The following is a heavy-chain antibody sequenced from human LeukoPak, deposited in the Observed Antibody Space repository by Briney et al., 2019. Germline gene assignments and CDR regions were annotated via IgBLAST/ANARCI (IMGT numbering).Heavy chain of an antibody. CDR3: ARDAVLRAYDL. D-gene: IGHD3-10*02. CDR1: GFTVSSNY. V-gene: IGHV3-23*01. Sequence: GGSLRLSCAASGFTVSSNYMSWVRQAPGKGLEWVSDIRANGRGAHYADSVTGRFTISRDNSKNTLFLQMNSLRAEDTATYYCARDAVLRAYDLWGQGTLVTVSS. CDR2: IRANGRGA. J-gene: IGHJ3*01.